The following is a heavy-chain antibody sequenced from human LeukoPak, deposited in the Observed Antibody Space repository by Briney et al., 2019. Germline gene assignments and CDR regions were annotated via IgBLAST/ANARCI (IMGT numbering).Heavy chain of an antibody. CDR2: LSGGGGDT. J-gene: IGHJ4*02. V-gene: IGHV3-23*01. D-gene: IGHD6-13*01. CDR1: GFTLGSYA. CDR3: ARGSSSSSCLDY. Sequence: PGGSLRLSCAVSGFTLGSYAVSWVRQAPGKGLEWVSVLSGGGGDTYHADSVKGRFTISGDNSKNTLYLQMNSLRAEDTAVYYCARGSSSSSCLDYWGQGTLVTVSS.